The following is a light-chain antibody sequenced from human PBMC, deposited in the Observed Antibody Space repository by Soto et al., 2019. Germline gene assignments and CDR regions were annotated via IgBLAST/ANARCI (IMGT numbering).Light chain of an antibody. J-gene: IGKJ5*01. CDR3: QKSYNWPPLT. CDR1: DTINIY. Sequence: VVWTQSPATLSLSPGERATRSCRASDTINIYLAWYQQKPGQAPRLLIYDASNRATGIPDRFSGSGSGTDFTLPTSSLEPEDFATYYCQKSYNWPPLTVGQGTRREI. CDR2: DAS. V-gene: IGKV3-11*01.